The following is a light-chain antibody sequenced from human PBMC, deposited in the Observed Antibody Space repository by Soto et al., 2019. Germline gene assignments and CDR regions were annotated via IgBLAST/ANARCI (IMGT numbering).Light chain of an antibody. V-gene: IGKV3-11*01. CDR2: GAS. CDR1: QSVGRS. J-gene: IGKJ4*01. Sequence: EIVLTQSPATLSLSPGERATLSCRASQSVGRSLAWYQQTPGQAPRLLIHGASDRATGIPARFSGSGSGTAFTITISSLAPEDFAVYVWQQRSNWPPLTFGGGTKVEIK. CDR3: QQRSNWPPLT.